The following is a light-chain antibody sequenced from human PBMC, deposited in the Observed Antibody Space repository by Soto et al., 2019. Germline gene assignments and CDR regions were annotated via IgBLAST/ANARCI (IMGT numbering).Light chain of an antibody. V-gene: IGKV3-20*01. CDR3: RHYGSVER. J-gene: IGKJ3*01. CDR1: QSVTSSC. Sequence: ENVLTQSPGTLSLSPGERATLSCRASQSVTSSCLAWYQQKPGQAPRLLIYSASSRATGVPDRFSGSGSATDFTLTSSRVEPVDFARDYCRHYGSVERFRPGTKGNIK. CDR2: SAS.